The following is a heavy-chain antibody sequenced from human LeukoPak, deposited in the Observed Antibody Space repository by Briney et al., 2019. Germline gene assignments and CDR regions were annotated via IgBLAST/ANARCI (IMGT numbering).Heavy chain of an antibody. CDR1: GVSISSGDYY. CDR2: IYYSGST. Sequence: SETLSLTCTVSGVSISSGDYYWSWIRQPPGKGLEGIGYIYYSGSTYYNPSLKSRVTISVDTSKTQFSLKLSSVTAADTAVYYCASLLGYCSSTSCYYGACDIWGQGTMVTVSS. CDR3: ASLLGYCSSTSCYYGACDI. D-gene: IGHD2-2*01. J-gene: IGHJ3*02. V-gene: IGHV4-30-4*01.